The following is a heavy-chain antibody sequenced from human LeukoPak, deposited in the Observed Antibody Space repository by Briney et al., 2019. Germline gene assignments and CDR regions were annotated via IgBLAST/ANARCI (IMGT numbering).Heavy chain of an antibody. CDR1: GFTFSNAW. D-gene: IGHD3-10*01. Sequence: PGGSLRLSCAASGFTFSNAWMSWVRQAPGKGLECVGRIKSKTDSGTTDYAAPVKGRFTISRDDSKNTLYLQMNSLRTEDTAVYYCTTGEWSIQYGSGSYYDPGGYWGQGTLVTVSS. CDR3: TTGEWSIQYGSGSYYDPGGY. CDR2: IKSKTDSGTT. J-gene: IGHJ4*02. V-gene: IGHV3-15*01.